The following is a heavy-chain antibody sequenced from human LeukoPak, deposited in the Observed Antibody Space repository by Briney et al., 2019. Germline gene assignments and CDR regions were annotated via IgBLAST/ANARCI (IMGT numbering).Heavy chain of an antibody. CDR3: ARGMTTVTTHAFDI. J-gene: IGHJ3*02. V-gene: IGHV4-30-4*01. CDR1: GGSISSGDYY. Sequence: SQTLSLTCTVSGGSISSGDYYWSWIRQPPGKGLEWIGEINHSGSTNYNPSLKSRVTISVDTSKNQFSLKLSSVTAADTAVYYCARGMTTVTTHAFDIWGQGTMVTVSS. D-gene: IGHD4-11*01. CDR2: INHSGST.